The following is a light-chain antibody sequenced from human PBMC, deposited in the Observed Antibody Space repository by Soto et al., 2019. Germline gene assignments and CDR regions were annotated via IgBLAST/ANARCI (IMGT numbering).Light chain of an antibody. J-gene: IGKJ1*01. CDR3: QQYNTYWT. CDR2: DAS. CDR1: QSISHW. V-gene: IGKV1-5*01. Sequence: DIQMTQSPSTLSASVGDRVTITCQASQSISHWLAWYQQKPGKAPRLLIYDASHLQSGVPSRFSGSGSGTEFTLTISSLQPDDSATYFCQQYNTYWTFGQGTKVEIK.